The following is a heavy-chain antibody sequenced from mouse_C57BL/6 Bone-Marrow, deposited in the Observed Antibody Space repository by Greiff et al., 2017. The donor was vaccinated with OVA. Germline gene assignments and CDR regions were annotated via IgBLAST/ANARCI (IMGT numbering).Heavy chain of an antibody. J-gene: IGHJ1*03. CDR3: ARSLYYGSSWYFDV. D-gene: IGHD1-1*01. V-gene: IGHV5-16*01. Sequence: EVQLVESEGGLVQPGSSMKLSCTASGFTFSDYYMAWVRQVPEKGLEWVANINYDGSSTYYLDSLKSRFIISRDNAKNILYLQMSSLKSEDTATYYCARSLYYGSSWYFDVWGTGTTVTVSS. CDR2: INYDGSST. CDR1: GFTFSDYY.